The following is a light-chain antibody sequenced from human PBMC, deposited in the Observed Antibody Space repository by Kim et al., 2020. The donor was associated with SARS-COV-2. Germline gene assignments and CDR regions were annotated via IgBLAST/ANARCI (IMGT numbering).Light chain of an antibody. CDR3: QQADSFPIT. CDR2: TAS. CDR1: QGISSW. V-gene: IGKV1-12*01. J-gene: IGKJ4*01. Sequence: GDRVTITCRASQGISSWLACYQQKPGKAPNLLIYTASSLQSGVPSRCSGSGSGTDFTLTISSLQPEDFATYYCQQADSFPITFGGGTKVDIK.